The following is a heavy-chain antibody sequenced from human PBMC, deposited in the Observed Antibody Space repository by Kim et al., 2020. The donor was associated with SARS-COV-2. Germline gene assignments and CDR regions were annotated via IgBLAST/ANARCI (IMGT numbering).Heavy chain of an antibody. V-gene: IGHV1-3*01. J-gene: IGHJ4*02. CDR3: ARGSYAAMAPFDY. D-gene: IGHD5-18*01. Sequence: YSQKVQGRVTITRDTSASTAYMELSSLRSEDTAVYYCARGSYAAMAPFDYWGQGTLVTVSS.